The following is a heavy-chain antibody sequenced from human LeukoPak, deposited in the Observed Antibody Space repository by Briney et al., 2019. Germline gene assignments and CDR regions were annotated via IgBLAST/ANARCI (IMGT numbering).Heavy chain of an antibody. Sequence: PSETLSLTCAVYGGSFSGYYWSWIRQPPGKGREWIGEINHSGSTNYNPSLKRRVTISVDTSKNQFSLKLSSVTAADTAVYYCARVEEIVVVPAATPRRLAFDYWGQGTLVTVSS. CDR1: GGSFSGYY. D-gene: IGHD2-2*01. J-gene: IGHJ4*02. CDR3: ARVEEIVVVPAATPRRLAFDY. V-gene: IGHV4-34*01. CDR2: INHSGST.